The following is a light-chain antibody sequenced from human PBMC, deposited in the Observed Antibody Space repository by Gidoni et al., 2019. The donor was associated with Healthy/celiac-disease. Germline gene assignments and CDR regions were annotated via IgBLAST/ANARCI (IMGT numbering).Light chain of an antibody. Sequence: SSELTQDPAVSVALGQTVRITCQGDSLRSYYASWYQQKPGQAPVLVIYGKNNRPPGIPDRFSGSSSGNTASLTITGAQAEDEADYYCNSRDSSGNFWVFGGGTKLTVL. CDR3: NSRDSSGNFWV. J-gene: IGLJ3*02. CDR1: SLRSYY. V-gene: IGLV3-19*01. CDR2: GKN.